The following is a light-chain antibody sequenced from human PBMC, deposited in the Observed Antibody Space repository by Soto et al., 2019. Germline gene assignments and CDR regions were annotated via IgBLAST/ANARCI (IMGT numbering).Light chain of an antibody. J-gene: IGKJ3*01. CDR1: QDIGTW. CDR3: QQADSFPFT. CDR2: VAS. Sequence: DIQLTQSPSSVSASVGDRVTITCRASQDIGTWLAWYQQKPGKAPKLLIYVASNLQSGVPSRFSCAGSGTDFNLTITSLQPEEFATYHCQQADSFPFTFGPGTKVDFK. V-gene: IGKV1-12*01.